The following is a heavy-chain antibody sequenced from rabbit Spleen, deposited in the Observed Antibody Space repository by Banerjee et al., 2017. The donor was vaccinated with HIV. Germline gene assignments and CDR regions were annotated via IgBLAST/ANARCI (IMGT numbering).Heavy chain of an antibody. D-gene: IGHD2-1*01. CDR3: ARDLPGVIGWNLNL. Sequence: QSLVEYGGDLVQPEGSLTLTCTASGFDLSSYAYMCWVRQAPGKGLEWIACMNTRSGEGVYATWAKGRFTISKTSSTTVTLQMTSLTAADTATYFCARDLPGVIGWNLNLWGPGTLVTVS. CDR1: GFDLSSYAY. J-gene: IGHJ4*01. CDR2: MNTRSGEG. V-gene: IGHV1S40*01.